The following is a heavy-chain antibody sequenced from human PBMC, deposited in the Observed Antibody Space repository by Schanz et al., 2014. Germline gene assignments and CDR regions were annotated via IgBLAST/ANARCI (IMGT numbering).Heavy chain of an antibody. CDR3: AKGMELLPVYFHY. Sequence: QVQLVESGGGVVQPGRSLRLSCAASGFTFSSYAMHWVRQAPGKGLEWVAVIRNDGTNKYYADSVKGRFTISRDISKNTLYLQMNSLRAEDTAVYYCAKGMELLPVYFHYWGQGTLVTVSS. CDR2: IRNDGTNK. V-gene: IGHV3-33*06. J-gene: IGHJ4*02. CDR1: GFTFSSYA. D-gene: IGHD1-7*01.